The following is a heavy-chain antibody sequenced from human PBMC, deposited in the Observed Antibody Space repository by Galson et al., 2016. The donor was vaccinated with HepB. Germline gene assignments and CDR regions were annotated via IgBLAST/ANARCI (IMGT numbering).Heavy chain of an antibody. D-gene: IGHD2-15*01. J-gene: IGHJ6*02. CDR2: VSYGGSKN. Sequence: SLRLSCAASGFSFSNYGMHWVRQAPGKGLVWVAGVSYGGSKNYYVDSVKGRFTISRDNSKNTLYLQMNSLRPEDTAIYYCAKDYCSDTCHLGRWNVWGQGTPVTVSS. CDR1: GFSFSNYG. V-gene: IGHV3-30*18. CDR3: AKDYCSDTCHLGRWNV.